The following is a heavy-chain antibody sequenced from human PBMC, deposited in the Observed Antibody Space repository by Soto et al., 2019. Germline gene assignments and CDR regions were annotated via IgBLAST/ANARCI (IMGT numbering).Heavy chain of an antibody. CDR2: IKQDGSEK. J-gene: IGHJ6*02. Sequence: PGGSLRLSCAASGFTFSSYWMSWVRQAPGKGLEWVANIKQDGSEKYYADSVKGRFTTSRDNSKNTLYLQMNSLRAEDTAVYYCASDPAIFGVATPTPYYYGMDVWGQGTTVTVSS. D-gene: IGHD3-3*01. V-gene: IGHV3-7*01. CDR3: ASDPAIFGVATPTPYYYGMDV. CDR1: GFTFSSYW.